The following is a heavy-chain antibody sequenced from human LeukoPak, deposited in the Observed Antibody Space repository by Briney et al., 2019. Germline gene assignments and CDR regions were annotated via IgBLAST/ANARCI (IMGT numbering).Heavy chain of an antibody. D-gene: IGHD5-12*01. V-gene: IGHV2-5*02. J-gene: IGHJ4*02. CDR3: AHRGYSGYDLGDYFDY. CDR1: GFSLSTSGVG. CDR2: IYWDDDK. Sequence: SGPTLVNPTQTLTLTCTFSGFSLSTSGVGVGWIRQPPGKALGWLALIYWDDDKRYSPSLKSRLTITKDTPKNQVVLTMTNMDPVDTATYYCAHRGYSGYDLGDYFDYWGQGTLVTVSS.